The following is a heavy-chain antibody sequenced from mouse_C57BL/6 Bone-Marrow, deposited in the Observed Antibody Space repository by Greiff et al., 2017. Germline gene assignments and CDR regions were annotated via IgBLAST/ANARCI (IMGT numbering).Heavy chain of an antibody. V-gene: IGHV1-76*01. CDR1: GYTFTDYY. D-gene: IGHD2-4*01. CDR2: IYPGSGNT. J-gene: IGHJ4*01. CDR3: ANDYDGDYYAMDY. Sequence: VQLQQSGAELVRPGASVKLSCKASGYTFTDYYINWVKQRPGQGLEWIARIYPGSGNTYYNEKFKGKATLTAEKSSSTAYMQLSSLTSEDSAVYVCANDYDGDYYAMDYWGQGTSVTVSS.